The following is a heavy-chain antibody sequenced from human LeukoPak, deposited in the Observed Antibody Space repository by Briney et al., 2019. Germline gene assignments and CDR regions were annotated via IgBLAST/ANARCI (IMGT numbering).Heavy chain of an antibody. J-gene: IGHJ3*01. CDR1: GVSISPYY. V-gene: IGHV4-4*09. CDR3: ARLSAAVHLGAFDL. CDR2: IHTSGSN. D-gene: IGHD3-3*01. Sequence: SETLSLTCAVSGVSISPYYWAWIRQPPGKGLEWIGYIHTSGSNNPYPSLKSRVTISVDKSKNHFSLRLTSVTAADTAVYYCARLSAAVHLGAFDLWGQGTMVTVSS.